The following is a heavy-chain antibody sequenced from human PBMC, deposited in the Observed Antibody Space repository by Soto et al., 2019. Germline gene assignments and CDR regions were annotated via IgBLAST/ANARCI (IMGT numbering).Heavy chain of an antibody. CDR3: ARNDIAAAGREYGMDV. J-gene: IGHJ6*02. CDR2: IIPIFGTA. Sequence: QVQLVQSGAEVKKPGSSVKVSCKASGGTFSSYAISWVRQAPGQGLEWMGGIIPIFGTANYAQKFQGRVTITXXEXTXXAYMELSSLRSEDTAVYYCARNDIAAAGREYGMDVWGQGTTVTVSS. CDR1: GGTFSSYA. D-gene: IGHD6-13*01. V-gene: IGHV1-69*05.